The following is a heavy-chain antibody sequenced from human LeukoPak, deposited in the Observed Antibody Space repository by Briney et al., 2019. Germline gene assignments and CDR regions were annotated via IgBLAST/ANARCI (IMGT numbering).Heavy chain of an antibody. V-gene: IGHV3-53*01. CDR3: ARHYYYGSGSYNFDY. CDR2: IYSGGNT. Sequence: TGGSPRLSCAASGFTVSSNYMSWVRQAPGKGLEWVSVIYSGGNTYYADSVKGRFTISRDNSKNTLYLQMNSLRAEDTAVYYCARHYYYGSGSYNFDYWGQGTLVTVSS. J-gene: IGHJ4*02. CDR1: GFTVSSNY. D-gene: IGHD3-10*01.